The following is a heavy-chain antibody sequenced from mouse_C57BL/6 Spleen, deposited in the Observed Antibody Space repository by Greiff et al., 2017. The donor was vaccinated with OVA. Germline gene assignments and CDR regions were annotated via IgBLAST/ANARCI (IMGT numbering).Heavy chain of an antibody. CDR2: IDPSDSYT. D-gene: IGHD2-4*01. CDR3: ARGGLRRGAWFAY. J-gene: IGHJ3*01. CDR1: GYTFTSYW. V-gene: IGHV1-50*01. Sequence: QVQLQQPGAELVKPGASVKLSCKASGYTFTSYWMQWVKQRPGQGLEWIGEIDPSDSYTTYNQKFKGKATLTVDTSSSTAYMQLSSLTSEDSAVYYCARGGLRRGAWFAYWGQGTLVTVSA.